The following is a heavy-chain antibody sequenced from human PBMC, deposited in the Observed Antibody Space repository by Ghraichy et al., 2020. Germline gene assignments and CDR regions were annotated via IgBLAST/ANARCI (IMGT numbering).Heavy chain of an antibody. CDR1: GFPFSFHA. CDR2: LTASGSIT. J-gene: IGHJ6*02. Sequence: GGSLRLSCAVSGFPFSFHAMNWVRQAPGKGLEWVSALTASGSITYYADSVKGRFTISRDNSENTVYLQMSSLTAEDTAVYYCARGGRYSFGRYGIYVWGQGTPVTVS. V-gene: IGHV3-23*01. D-gene: IGHD5-18*01. CDR3: ARGGRYSFGRYGIYV.